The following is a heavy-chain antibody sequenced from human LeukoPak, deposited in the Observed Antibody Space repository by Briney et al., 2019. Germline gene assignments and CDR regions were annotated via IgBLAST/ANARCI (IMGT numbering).Heavy chain of an antibody. Sequence: AGRSLRLSCVGSGFSLDDYAMHWVRQVPGKGLEWVSSISWDSGNQAYTDSVKGRFTISRDNDKNSLYLQMSSLRPEDTALYYCVKDMGFDLLKDAFHVWGQGTLVTVSS. J-gene: IGHJ3*01. D-gene: IGHD3-9*01. CDR1: GFSLDDYA. V-gene: IGHV3-9*01. CDR3: VKDMGFDLLKDAFHV. CDR2: ISWDSGNQ.